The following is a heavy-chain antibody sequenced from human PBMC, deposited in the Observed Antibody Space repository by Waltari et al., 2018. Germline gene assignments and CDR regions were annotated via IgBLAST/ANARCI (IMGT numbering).Heavy chain of an antibody. J-gene: IGHJ3*02. Sequence: QVQLVQSGAEVKKPGASVKVSCKASGYTFTSYYMHWVRQAPGQGLEWMGIINPSGGSTSYAQKFQGRVTMTRDTSTSTVYMELSSLRSEDTAVYYCASDPTIEMATPSIWGQGTMVTVSS. CDR3: ASDPTIEMATPSI. D-gene: IGHD5-12*01. V-gene: IGHV1-46*01. CDR1: GYTFTSYY. CDR2: INPSGGST.